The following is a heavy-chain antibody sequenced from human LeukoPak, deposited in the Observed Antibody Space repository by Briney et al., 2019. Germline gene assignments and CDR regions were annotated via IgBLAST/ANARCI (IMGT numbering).Heavy chain of an antibody. V-gene: IGHV3-23*01. CDR2: ISGSGGST. D-gene: IGHD5-12*01. CDR1: GFTFSSYA. Sequence: PGGSLRLSCAASGFTFSSYAMSWVRQAPGKGLEWVSAISGSGGSTYYADSVKGRFTISRDNSKNTLYLQMNSLRAEDTAVYYCVKGEDIVATISYFDYWGQGTLVTVSS. CDR3: VKGEDIVATISYFDY. J-gene: IGHJ4*02.